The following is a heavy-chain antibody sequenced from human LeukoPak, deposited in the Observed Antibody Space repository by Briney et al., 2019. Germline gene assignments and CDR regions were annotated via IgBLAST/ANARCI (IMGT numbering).Heavy chain of an antibody. CDR1: GFAFSDFW. V-gene: IGHV3-7*01. D-gene: IGHD1-26*01. CDR3: ARGSGDYHHDAFDI. CDR2: IKQDGGEK. J-gene: IGHJ3*02. Sequence: GGSLRLSCAASGFAFSDFWMSWVRQAPGKGLEWVANIKQDGGEKYYMDSVEGRFTISRDNARNSLFLQMNNLRAEDTAVYYCARGSGDYHHDAFDIWGQGTMVTVSS.